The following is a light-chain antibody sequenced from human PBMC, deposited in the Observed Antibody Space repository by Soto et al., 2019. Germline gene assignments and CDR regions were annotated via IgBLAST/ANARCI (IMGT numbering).Light chain of an antibody. CDR2: DAS. Sequence: DIQMTQSPSTLSASVGDRVTLTCRASQSISSWLAWYQQKPGKAPKFLIYDASSLESGVPSRFSGSGSGTEFTLTISSLQPDDFATYYCQQYNSYSTFSQGTRLEIK. CDR3: QQYNSYST. V-gene: IGKV1-5*01. CDR1: QSISSW. J-gene: IGKJ5*01.